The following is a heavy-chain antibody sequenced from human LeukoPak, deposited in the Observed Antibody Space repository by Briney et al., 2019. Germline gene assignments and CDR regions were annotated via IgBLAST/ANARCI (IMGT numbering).Heavy chain of an antibody. CDR2: ISGSGGST. CDR3: AKEDAAAGIYLFYFQH. J-gene: IGHJ1*01. V-gene: IGHV3-23*01. CDR1: GFTFSSYA. D-gene: IGHD6-13*01. Sequence: PGGSLRLSCAASGFTFSSYAMSWVRQAPGKGLEWVSAISGSGGSTYYADSVKGRFTISRDNSKNMLYLQMNSLRAEDGRIYCAKEDAAAGIYLFYFQHWGQGTLVTVSS.